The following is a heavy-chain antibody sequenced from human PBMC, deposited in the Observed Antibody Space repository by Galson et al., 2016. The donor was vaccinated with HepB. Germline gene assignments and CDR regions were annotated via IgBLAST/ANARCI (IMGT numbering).Heavy chain of an antibody. V-gene: IGHV1-46*01. CDR3: ARIGRYCSGDKCPFDY. J-gene: IGHJ4*02. CDR1: GYTFTSYR. D-gene: IGHD2-15*01. CDR2: INPSGDIT. Sequence: SVKASCKASGYTFTSYRLHWVRQAPGQGLEWMGIINPSGDITTYAQRFQGRVTMTSDPSTSTVYLELSSLRSEDRAVYYCARIGRYCSGDKCPFDYWGQGTRVTVSS.